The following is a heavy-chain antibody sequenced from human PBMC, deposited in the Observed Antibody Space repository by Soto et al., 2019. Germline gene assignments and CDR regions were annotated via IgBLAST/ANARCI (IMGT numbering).Heavy chain of an antibody. V-gene: IGHV3-53*04. Sequence: EVQLVESGGGLVQPGGSQRLSCAASGFTVSSNYMSWVRQAPGKGLEWVSVIYSGGSTYYADSVKGRLTISRHNSKNTLDLQMNSLRAEDTAVYYCARGAYPYFDYWGQGTLVTVSS. J-gene: IGHJ4*02. CDR1: GFTVSSNY. CDR2: IYSGGST. CDR3: ARGAYPYFDY.